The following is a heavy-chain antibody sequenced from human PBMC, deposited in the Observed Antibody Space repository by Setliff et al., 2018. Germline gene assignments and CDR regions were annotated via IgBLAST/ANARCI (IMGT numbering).Heavy chain of an antibody. CDR2: IFWDDDK. D-gene: IGHD2-2*01. V-gene: IGHV2-5*02. Sequence: SGPTLVNPTQTLTLTCTFSGFSLTTSGVGVGWVRQPPGKALEWLAIIFWDDDKRYSPSLKNRLTITKDSLKRQVVLTMTNVDPVDTAAYYCVHRPGYCFTTTCWNLDYWGQGALVTVSS. CDR1: GFSLTTSGVG. J-gene: IGHJ4*02. CDR3: VHRPGYCFTTTCWNLDY.